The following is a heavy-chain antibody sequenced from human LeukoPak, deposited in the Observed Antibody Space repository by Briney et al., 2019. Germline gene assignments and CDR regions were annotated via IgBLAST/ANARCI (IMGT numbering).Heavy chain of an antibody. CDR3: ARGSSTSAAPDAFDI. D-gene: IGHD2-2*01. J-gene: IGHJ3*02. CDR2: INPSGGST. V-gene: IGHV1-46*01. CDR1: GYTFTSYY. Sequence: EASVKVSCKASGYTFTSYYMHWVRQAPGQGLEWMGIINPSGGSTSSAQKFQGRVTMTRDTSTSTVYMELSSLRSEDTAVYYCARGSSTSAAPDAFDIWGQGTMVTVSS.